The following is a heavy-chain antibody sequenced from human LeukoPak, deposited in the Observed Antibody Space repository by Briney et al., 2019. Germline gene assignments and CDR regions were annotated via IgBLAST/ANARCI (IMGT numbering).Heavy chain of an antibody. J-gene: IGHJ5*02. CDR1: GFPFNTYD. CDR2: IGSGGHA. CDR3: ARGATLGFDP. Sequence: GGSLRLSCAASGFPFNTYDMHWVRHPKGEGLEWVSGIGSGGHAYSAGSVKGRFNLSRENGKNTLYLQINSLRADDTAVYFCARGATLGFDPWGQGTLVTVSS. V-gene: IGHV3-13*04. D-gene: IGHD2/OR15-2a*01.